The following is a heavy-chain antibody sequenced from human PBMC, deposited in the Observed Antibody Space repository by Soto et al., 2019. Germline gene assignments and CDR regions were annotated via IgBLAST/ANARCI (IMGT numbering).Heavy chain of an antibody. CDR2: IIPIIGII. D-gene: IGHD3-22*01. CDR3: AGDPDSHDNDSHAYSDP. Sequence: QVQLVQSGAEVKKPGSSVKVSCKASGGTFSTYTITWVRQAPGQGLEWMGRIIPIIGIINYAQKFQGRVTLTADKFTSTAYMELTRLRSDGTAVYYCAGDPDSHDNDSHAYSDPWGQGTLVTVSS. V-gene: IGHV1-69*08. CDR1: GGTFSTYT. J-gene: IGHJ5*02.